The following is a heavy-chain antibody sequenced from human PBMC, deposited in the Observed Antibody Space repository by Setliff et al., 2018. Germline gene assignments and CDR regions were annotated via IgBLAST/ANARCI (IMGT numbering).Heavy chain of an antibody. V-gene: IGHV3-21*01. D-gene: IGHD2-15*01. CDR3: ARDKGQEGWAFDI. Sequence: PGGSLRLSCAASEFTFSSYSMNWVRQAPGKGLEWVSSISSSSSYIYYADSVKGRFTISRDNAKNSLYLQMNSLRAEDTAVYYCARDKGQEGWAFDIWGQGTMVTVSS. J-gene: IGHJ3*02. CDR1: EFTFSSYS. CDR2: ISSSSSYI.